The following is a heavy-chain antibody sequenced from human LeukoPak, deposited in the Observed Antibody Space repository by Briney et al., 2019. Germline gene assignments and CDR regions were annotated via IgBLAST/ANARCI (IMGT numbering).Heavy chain of an antibody. CDR3: AGYDDTSALAFDI. V-gene: IGHV1-2*02. Sequence: ASVKVSCKSSGYTFTGYYLHWVRQAPGQGLEWMGWINPNSGGTNYAQKFQGRVTMTRDTSISTAYMELTRLRSDDTAVYYCAGYDDTSALAFDIWGQGTKVTVSS. J-gene: IGHJ3*02. CDR2: INPNSGGT. D-gene: IGHD3-22*01. CDR1: GYTFTGYY.